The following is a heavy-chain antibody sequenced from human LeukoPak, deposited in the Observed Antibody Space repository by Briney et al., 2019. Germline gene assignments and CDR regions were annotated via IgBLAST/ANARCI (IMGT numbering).Heavy chain of an antibody. D-gene: IGHD6-19*01. J-gene: IGHJ5*02. V-gene: IGHV1-18*01. CDR2: ISAYNGNT. CDR3: ARVRIAQWLVPGGASDP. Sequence: ASVKVSCKASGYTFTSYGISWVRQDPGQGLEWMGCISAYNGNTNYAQKLQGRVAMTTDTSTSTAYMELRSLRSDDTAVYYCARVRIAQWLVPGGASDPWGQGTLVTVSS. CDR1: GYTFTSYG.